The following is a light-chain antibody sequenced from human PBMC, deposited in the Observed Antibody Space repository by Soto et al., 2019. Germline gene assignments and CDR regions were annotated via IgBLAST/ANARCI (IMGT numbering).Light chain of an antibody. CDR1: QGLVYSNGNIY. CDR3: MQGTHWPWT. Sequence: DVVMTQSPLSLPVTLGQPASISCRSTQGLVYSNGNIYLSWFHQRPGQSPRRLIYKVSNRDSGVPDRFSGSGSGTDFTLTISRVEAEDVGVYYCMQGTHWPWTFGQGTKVEIK. CDR2: KVS. V-gene: IGKV2-30*01. J-gene: IGKJ1*01.